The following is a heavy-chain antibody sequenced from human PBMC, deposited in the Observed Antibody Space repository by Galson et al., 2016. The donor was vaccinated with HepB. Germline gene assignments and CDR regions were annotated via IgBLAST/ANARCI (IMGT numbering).Heavy chain of an antibody. CDR2: ISGSGRTI. D-gene: IGHD2-2*01. J-gene: IGHJ6*04. CDR3: ARDGCSITTCYSDFYYYHGLDG. V-gene: IGHV3-11*01. Sequence: SLRLSCAASGFTFSDYYMSWIRQAPGKGLEWISYISGSGRTIYYPDSMRGRFTVSRDNAKNSLFLQLNSLRAEDTAVYYCARDGCSITTCYSDFYYYHGLDGWGKGTTVTVSS. CDR1: GFTFSDYY.